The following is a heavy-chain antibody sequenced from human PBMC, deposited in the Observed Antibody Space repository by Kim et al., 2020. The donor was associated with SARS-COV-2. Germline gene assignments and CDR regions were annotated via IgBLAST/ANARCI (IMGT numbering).Heavy chain of an antibody. CDR2: IYYSGST. CDR3: ARGRGDSSN. V-gene: IGHV4-59*13. D-gene: IGHD3-22*01. CDR1: GGSISSYY. J-gene: IGHJ4*02. Sequence: SETLSLTCTVSGGSISSYYWSWIRQPPGKGLEWIGYIYYSGSTNYNPSLKSRVTISVDTSKNQFSLKLSSVTAADTAVYYCARGRGDSSNWGQGTLVTVS.